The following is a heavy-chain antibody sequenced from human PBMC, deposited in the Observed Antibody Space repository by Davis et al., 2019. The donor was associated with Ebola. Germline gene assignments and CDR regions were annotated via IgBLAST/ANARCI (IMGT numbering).Heavy chain of an antibody. J-gene: IGHJ4*02. CDR2: IGGSGGST. Sequence: PGGSLRLSCAASGFTFSSYAMNWVRQAPGRGLEWVSAIGGSGGSTFYGDSVKGRFTISRDNSKNTLYLQMNSLRAEDTAIYFCAKDGGTYQGFDCWGQGTLVTVSS. CDR1: GFTFSSYA. D-gene: IGHD1-26*01. CDR3: AKDGGTYQGFDC. V-gene: IGHV3-23*01.